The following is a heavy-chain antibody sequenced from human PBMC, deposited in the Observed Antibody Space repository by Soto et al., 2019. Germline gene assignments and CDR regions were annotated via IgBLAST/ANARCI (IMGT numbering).Heavy chain of an antibody. D-gene: IGHD3-22*01. Sequence: GGSLRLSCAASGFTFSSYAMSWVRQAPGKGLEWVSAISGSGGSTYYADSVRGRFTISRDNSKNTLYLQMNSLRAEDTAVYYCAKDVNYYDSSGFDYWGQGTLVTVSS. CDR1: GFTFSSYA. CDR3: AKDVNYYDSSGFDY. V-gene: IGHV3-23*01. CDR2: ISGSGGST. J-gene: IGHJ4*02.